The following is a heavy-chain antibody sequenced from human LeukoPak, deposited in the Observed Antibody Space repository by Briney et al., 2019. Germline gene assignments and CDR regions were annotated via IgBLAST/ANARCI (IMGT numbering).Heavy chain of an antibody. V-gene: IGHV4-34*01. CDR1: GFTFSSYA. Sequence: GSLRLSCAASGFTFSSYAMSWIRQPPGKGLEWIGEINHSGSTNYNPSLKSRVTISVDTSKNQFSLKLSSVTAADTAVYYCARETDIVVVPASAGWFDPWGQGTLVTVSS. CDR3: ARETDIVVVPASAGWFDP. D-gene: IGHD2-2*01. CDR2: INHSGST. J-gene: IGHJ5*02.